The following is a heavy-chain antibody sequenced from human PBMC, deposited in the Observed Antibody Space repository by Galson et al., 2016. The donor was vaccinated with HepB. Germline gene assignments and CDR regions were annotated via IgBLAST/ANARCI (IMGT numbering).Heavy chain of an antibody. CDR2: ISYDGRKT. Sequence: SLRLSCAASGFAFSSYAAHWVRQAPGKGLEWVADISYDGRKTHYADSVKGRFTISRDNSKNTLYLQMNSLRAEDTAVYYCARGSQECSDFSGDCYFIPDYWGQGTPLIVSS. CDR1: GFAFSSYA. V-gene: IGHV3-30*04. D-gene: IGHD2-21*02. CDR3: ARGSQECSDFSGDCYFIPDY. J-gene: IGHJ4*02.